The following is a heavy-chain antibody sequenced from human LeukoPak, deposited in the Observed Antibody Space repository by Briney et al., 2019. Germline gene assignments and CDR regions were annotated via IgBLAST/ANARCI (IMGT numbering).Heavy chain of an antibody. V-gene: IGHV3-21*01. CDR3: ARDHMVRGVIITGYYGMDV. J-gene: IGHJ6*02. CDR1: GFTFSSYS. D-gene: IGHD3-10*01. CDR2: ISSGSSYI. Sequence: GGSLRLSCAASGFTFSSYSMNWVRQAPGEGLEWVSFISSGSSYIYYADSVKGRFTISRDNAKNSLYLQMNSLRAEDTAVYYCARDHMVRGVIITGYYGMDVWGQGTTVTVSS.